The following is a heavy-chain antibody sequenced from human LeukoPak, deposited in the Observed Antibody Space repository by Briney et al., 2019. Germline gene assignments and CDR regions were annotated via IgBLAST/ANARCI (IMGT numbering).Heavy chain of an antibody. CDR2: ISSTSSYI. Sequence: GGSLRLSCAASGFTVSGSYMSWVRQAPGKGLEWVSFISSTSSYIYYADPVKGRFTISRDNAKNSLYLQMNSLRAEDSAVYYCARSAFCSGGSCQLDNWGQGTLVPVSS. CDR1: GFTVSGSY. D-gene: IGHD2-15*01. V-gene: IGHV3-21*01. J-gene: IGHJ4*02. CDR3: ARSAFCSGGSCQLDN.